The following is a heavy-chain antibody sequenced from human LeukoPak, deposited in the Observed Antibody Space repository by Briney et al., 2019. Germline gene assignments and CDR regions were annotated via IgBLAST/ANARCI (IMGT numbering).Heavy chain of an antibody. J-gene: IGHJ4*02. CDR3: ARDWEWELLLDY. CDR1: GFTFRSYA. Sequence: GGSLRLSCTTSGFTFRSYAMHWVRQTPGKGLEWVSAISGSGGSTYYADSVKGRFTISRDNSKNTLYLQMNSLRAEDTAVYYCARDWEWELLLDYWGQGTLVTVSS. V-gene: IGHV3-23*01. D-gene: IGHD1-26*01. CDR2: ISGSGGST.